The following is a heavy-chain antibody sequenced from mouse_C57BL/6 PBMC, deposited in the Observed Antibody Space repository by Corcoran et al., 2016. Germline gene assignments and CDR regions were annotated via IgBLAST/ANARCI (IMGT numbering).Heavy chain of an antibody. CDR1: GYTFTDYY. J-gene: IGHJ2*01. V-gene: IGHV1-26*01. D-gene: IGHD3-2*02. Sequence: EVQLQQSGPELVKPGASVKISCKASGYTFTDYYMNWVKQSHGKSLEWIGDINPNNGGTSYNQKFKGKATLTVDKSSSTAYMELRSLTSEDSAVYYCARSGAAQADYWGQGTTLTVSS. CDR3: ARSGAAQADY. CDR2: INPNNGGT.